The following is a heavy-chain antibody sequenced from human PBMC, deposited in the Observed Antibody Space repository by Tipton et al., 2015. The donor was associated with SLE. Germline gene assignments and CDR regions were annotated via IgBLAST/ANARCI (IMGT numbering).Heavy chain of an antibody. CDR1: GDSFSNHF. V-gene: IGHV4-59*11. D-gene: IGHD2-2*02. CDR2: IFYTGST. Sequence: TLSLTCTVSGDSFSNHFWSWIRQPPGKGLEWIGSIFYTGSTKYNPSLQSRVTVSLDTSKNQFSLKLTSVTPEDTAVYYCARGFLYDGFQVWGQGTLVTVSS. J-gene: IGHJ1*01. CDR3: ARGFLYDGFQV.